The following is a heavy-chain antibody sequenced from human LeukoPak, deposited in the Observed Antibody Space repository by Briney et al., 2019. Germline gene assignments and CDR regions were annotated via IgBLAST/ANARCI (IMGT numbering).Heavy chain of an antibody. D-gene: IGHD6-19*01. CDR2: INHSGST. Sequence: SETLSLTCAVYGGSFSGYYWSWIRQPPGKGLEWIGEINHSGSTNYNPSLKSRVTISKDKFKNQFSLKLTSVTVADTAVYFCARVKAVAGTLPHLLDYWGQGTLVTVSS. J-gene: IGHJ4*01. V-gene: IGHV4-34*01. CDR3: ARVKAVAGTLPHLLDY. CDR1: GGSFSGYY.